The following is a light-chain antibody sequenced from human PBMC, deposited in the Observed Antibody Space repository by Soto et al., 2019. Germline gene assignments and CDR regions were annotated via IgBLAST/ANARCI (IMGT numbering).Light chain of an antibody. CDR1: SSNIGAGYD. CDR3: QSSDSSLSVV. V-gene: IGLV1-40*01. CDR2: GNS. Sequence: QSVLTQPPSVSGAPGQRVTISCTGSSSNIGAGYDVHWYQQLPGTAPHLLIYGNSKRPSGVPDRFSGSKSGTSASLANTGIQAEDEADYYCQSSDSSLSVVFGGGTKVTVL. J-gene: IGLJ2*01.